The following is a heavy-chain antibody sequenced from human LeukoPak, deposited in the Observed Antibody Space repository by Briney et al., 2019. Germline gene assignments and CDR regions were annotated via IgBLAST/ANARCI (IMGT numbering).Heavy chain of an antibody. Sequence: GASVKVSCKASGYTFTSYGISWVRQAPGQGLEWMGWISAYNGNTNYAQKLQGRVTMTTDTSTSTAYMELRGLRSDDTAVYYCARDSGSYSGDYYYYMDVWGKGTTVTVSS. J-gene: IGHJ6*03. CDR1: GYTFTSYG. D-gene: IGHD1-26*01. CDR3: ARDSGSYSGDYYYYMDV. V-gene: IGHV1-18*01. CDR2: ISAYNGNT.